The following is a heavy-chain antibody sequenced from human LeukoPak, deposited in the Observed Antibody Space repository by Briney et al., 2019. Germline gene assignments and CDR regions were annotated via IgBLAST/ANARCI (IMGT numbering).Heavy chain of an antibody. D-gene: IGHD5-12*01. CDR3: ARERATSGYYLAY. Sequence: PGGSLRPFCAASGFTFSSYSMNWVRQAPGKGLEWVSVLYSSGTTYYADSVKGRFRISRDSSENTLYLQMNSLRVEDTGVYYCARERATSGYYLAYWGQGTLVTVSS. CDR1: GFTFSSYS. J-gene: IGHJ4*02. V-gene: IGHV3-66*01. CDR2: LYSSGTT.